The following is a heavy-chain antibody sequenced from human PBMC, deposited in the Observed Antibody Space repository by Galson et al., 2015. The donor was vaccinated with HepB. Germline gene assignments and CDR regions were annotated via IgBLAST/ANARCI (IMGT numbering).Heavy chain of an antibody. V-gene: IGHV3-53*01. D-gene: IGHD6-13*01. CDR1: GFTFSNYW. CDR3: ARGYSRSWYSGLGY. Sequence: SLRLSCAASGFTFSNYWMHWVRQAPGKGLEWVSVIYSGGSTDYADSVRGRFTLSRDNSKNTLYLQMNSLRAEDTAVYYCARGYSRSWYSGLGYWGQGTLVTVSS. CDR2: IYSGGST. J-gene: IGHJ4*02.